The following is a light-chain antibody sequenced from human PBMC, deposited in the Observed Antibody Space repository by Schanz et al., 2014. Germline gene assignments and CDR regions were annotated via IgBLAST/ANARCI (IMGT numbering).Light chain of an antibody. CDR2: DAS. CDR1: QSVSSW. V-gene: IGKV1-5*01. Sequence: DIHMTQSPSTLSASVGDSVTITCRASQSVSSWLAWYQQKPGKAPNLLIYDASTLEGGVPSRFSGSGSGTEFTLTISSLQPDDFATYYCQQYISWTFGQGTKVDIK. J-gene: IGKJ1*01. CDR3: QQYISWT.